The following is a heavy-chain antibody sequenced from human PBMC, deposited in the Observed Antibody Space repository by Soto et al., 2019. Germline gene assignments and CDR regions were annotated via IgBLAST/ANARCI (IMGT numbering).Heavy chain of an antibody. V-gene: IGHV1-69*13. CDR1: GDTFSSYA. D-gene: IGHD3-10*02. CDR3: ARDPLSSFAMDV. Sequence: SVKVSCKASGDTFSSYAISWVRQAPGKGLEWMGKIIPTFGRTNYAQKFQGRLTISADDSTSTAYMELSSLLSEDTAVYYCARDPLSSFAMDVWGQGTKVTVYS. J-gene: IGHJ6*02. CDR2: IIPTFGRT.